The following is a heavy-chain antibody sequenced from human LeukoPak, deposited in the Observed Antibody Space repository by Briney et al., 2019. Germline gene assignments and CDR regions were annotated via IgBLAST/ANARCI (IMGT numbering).Heavy chain of an antibody. Sequence: PGGSLRLSCAASGFTFSSYGMHWVRQAPGKGLEWVAFIRYDGSNKYYADSVKGRFTISRDNSKNTLYLQMNSLRAEDTAVYYCAKETRSYSGSYFSRWGQGTLATVSS. J-gene: IGHJ4*02. CDR3: AKETRSYSGSYFSR. CDR1: GFTFSSYG. CDR2: IRYDGSNK. D-gene: IGHD1-26*01. V-gene: IGHV3-30*02.